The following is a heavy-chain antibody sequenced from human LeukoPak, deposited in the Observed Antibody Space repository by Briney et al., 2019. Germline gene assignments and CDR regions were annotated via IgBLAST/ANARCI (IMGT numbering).Heavy chain of an antibody. V-gene: IGHV3-23*01. CDR3: AKCRVETYSSGWCNWLDP. D-gene: IGHD6-19*01. CDR2: MKSDGKT. J-gene: IGHJ5*02. Sequence: GGPLRLSCAASGFTFNTYAMSWVRQAPGMGLEWVSAMKSDGKTHYADSVKGRFTISRDNSKNTLSLQMISLRAEDTALYYCAKCRVETYSSGWCNWLDPWGQGTQVTISS. CDR1: GFTFNTYA.